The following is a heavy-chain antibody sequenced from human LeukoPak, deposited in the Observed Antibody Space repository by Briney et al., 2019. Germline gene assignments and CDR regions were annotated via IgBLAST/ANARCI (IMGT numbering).Heavy chain of an antibody. CDR3: ARGSGWSIAFDI. CDR1: GGSFSGYY. CDR2: INHSGST. D-gene: IGHD6-19*01. Sequence: SETLSLTCAVYGGSFSGYYWSWIRQPPGKGLEWIGEINHSGSTNYNPSLKSRVTISVDTSKNQFSLKLSSVTAADTAVYYCARGSGWSIAFDIWGQGTMVTVSS. V-gene: IGHV4-34*01. J-gene: IGHJ3*02.